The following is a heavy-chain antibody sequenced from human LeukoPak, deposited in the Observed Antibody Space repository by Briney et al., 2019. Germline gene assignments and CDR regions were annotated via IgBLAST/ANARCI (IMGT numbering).Heavy chain of an antibody. J-gene: IGHJ4*02. Sequence: GESLKISCKGSGYSLTSYWIGWVRQMPGKGLEWMGIIYPGDSDTRYSPSFQGQVTISADKSISTAYLQWSSLKASDTAMYYCARHSVAYYYDSSGYYYTPNFDYWGQGTLVTVSS. CDR1: GYSLTSYW. CDR2: IYPGDSDT. CDR3: ARHSVAYYYDSSGYYYTPNFDY. D-gene: IGHD3-22*01. V-gene: IGHV5-51*01.